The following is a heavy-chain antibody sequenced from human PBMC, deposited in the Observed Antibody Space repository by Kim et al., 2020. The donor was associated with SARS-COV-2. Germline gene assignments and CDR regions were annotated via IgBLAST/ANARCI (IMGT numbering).Heavy chain of an antibody. V-gene: IGHV4-59*08. CDR2: IYYSGRT. Sequence: SETLSLTCTVSGGSISSYYWSWIRQPPGKGLEWIGYIYYSGRTNYNPSLKSRVTISVDTSKNQFSLKLSSVTAADTAVYYCARRSGIVGATRWFDPWGQGTLVTVSS. D-gene: IGHD1-26*01. CDR1: GGSISSYY. CDR3: ARRSGIVGATRWFDP. J-gene: IGHJ5*02.